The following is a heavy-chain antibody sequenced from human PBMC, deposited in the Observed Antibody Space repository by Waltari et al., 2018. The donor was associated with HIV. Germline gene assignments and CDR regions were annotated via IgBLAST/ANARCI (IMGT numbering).Heavy chain of an antibody. V-gene: IGHV1-69*01. J-gene: IGHJ4*02. D-gene: IGHD2-21*02. CDR3: ARGSVVAVTTTFDY. CDR2: IIPILGTT. CDR1: GDSFSPYP. Sequence: QVQLVQSGAEVKKPGSSVKVSCRASGDSFSPYPFNWVRQAPGQGLEWMGEIIPILGTTKYAQKFQGRVTITADDSTSTAYMELSSLRSADTAVYYCARGSVVAVTTTFDYWGQGTLVTVSS.